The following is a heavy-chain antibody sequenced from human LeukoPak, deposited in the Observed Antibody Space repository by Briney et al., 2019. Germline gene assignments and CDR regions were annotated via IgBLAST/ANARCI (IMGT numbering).Heavy chain of an antibody. CDR2: IYASGST. Sequence: PSETLSLTCTVSSGSISSFSWNWIRQPAGKGLEWIGRIYASGSTNYNPSLKSRVTMSVDTSENHFSLRMTSVTAADTAIYYCARDYYDNSGHYPFHYWGQGTLVTVSS. D-gene: IGHD3-22*01. CDR1: SGSISSFS. J-gene: IGHJ4*02. V-gene: IGHV4-4*07. CDR3: ARDYYDNSGHYPFHY.